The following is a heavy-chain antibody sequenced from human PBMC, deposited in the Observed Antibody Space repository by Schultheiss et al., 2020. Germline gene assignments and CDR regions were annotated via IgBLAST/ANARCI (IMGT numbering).Heavy chain of an antibody. CDR3: ASHLFSAKLPWVDI. CDR1: GGSISSSSYY. D-gene: IGHD3-10*01. J-gene: IGHJ3*02. Sequence: SETLSLTCTVSGGSISSSSYYWGWIRQPPGKGLEWIGSIYYSGSTYYNPSLKSRVTISVDTSKNQFSLKLSSVTAADTAVYYCASHLFSAKLPWVDIWGQGTMVTVSS. V-gene: IGHV4-39*01. CDR2: IYYSGST.